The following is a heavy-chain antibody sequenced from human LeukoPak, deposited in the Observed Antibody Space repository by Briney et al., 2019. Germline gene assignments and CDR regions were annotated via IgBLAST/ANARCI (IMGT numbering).Heavy chain of an antibody. J-gene: IGHJ4*02. CDR3: ARRLSGSYFFDY. D-gene: IGHD1-26*01. CDR1: GFTFSNYA. CDR2: VSGSGGSS. V-gene: IGHV3-23*01. Sequence: PGGSLRLSCAASGFTFSNYAMSWVRQAPGQGLEWVSAVSGSGGSSVYADSLKGRFTISRDNSKNMLYLQMNSLKTEDTAVYYCARRLSGSYFFDYWGQGTLVTVSS.